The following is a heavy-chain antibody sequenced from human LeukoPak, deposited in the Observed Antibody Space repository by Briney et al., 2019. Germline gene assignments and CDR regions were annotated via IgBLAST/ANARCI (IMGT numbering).Heavy chain of an antibody. CDR3: ARDGGSSSAGWFDP. CDR1: GGTFSSYA. D-gene: IGHD6-6*01. V-gene: IGHV1-69*04. J-gene: IGHJ5*02. CDR2: IIPILGIA. Sequence: ASVKVSCKASGGTFSSYAISWVRQAPGQGLEWMGRIIPILGIANYAQKFQGRVTITADKSTSTAYMELSSLRSEDTTVYYCARDGGSSSAGWFDPWAQGALVSVSS.